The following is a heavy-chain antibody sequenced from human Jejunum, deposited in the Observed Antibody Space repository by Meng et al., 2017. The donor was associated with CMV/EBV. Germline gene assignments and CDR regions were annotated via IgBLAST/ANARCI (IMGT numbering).Heavy chain of an antibody. Sequence: EVQLVESGGGLVQPGGSLRLSCTDSGFTFSDYWMHWVRQVPGEGLVWVSRINTDGSITSYADSVKGRFTISRDNAKNTLYLQMNSLRAGDSAVYYCARDLTGIRDYCGQGTLVTVSS. CDR1: GFTFSDYW. CDR2: INTDGSIT. V-gene: IGHV3-74*01. D-gene: IGHD2-8*02. CDR3: ARDLTGIRDY. J-gene: IGHJ4*02.